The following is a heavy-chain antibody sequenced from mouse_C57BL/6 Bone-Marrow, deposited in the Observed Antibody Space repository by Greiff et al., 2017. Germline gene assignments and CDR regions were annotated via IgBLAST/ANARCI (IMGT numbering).Heavy chain of an antibody. Sequence: VKLVESGPGLVAPSQSLSITCTVSGFSLTSYAISWVRQPPGTGLEWLGVIWTGGGTNYNSALKSKLCLSKDNSKSHVFLKMNSMQTDDTARYYGARKDYGSSYYWYFDVWGTGTTVTVSS. CDR2: IWTGGGT. J-gene: IGHJ1*03. D-gene: IGHD1-1*01. V-gene: IGHV2-9-1*01. CDR3: ARKDYGSSYYWYFDV. CDR1: GFSLTSYA.